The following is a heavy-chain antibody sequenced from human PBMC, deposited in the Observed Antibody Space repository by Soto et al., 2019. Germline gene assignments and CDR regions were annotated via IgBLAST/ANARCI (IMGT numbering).Heavy chain of an antibody. CDR2: INPADSDI. Sequence: AQPLTVCREAAGDRTAAYRIGRVRQMAGECLEWMGIINPADSDIKYSPSFQGQVTISADKSISTVYPQWSSLQASHTAMYYCVRNRGEEKGWTIRRLDYWGQGTPVTVSS. CDR3: VRNRGEEKGWTIRRLDY. D-gene: IGHD2-21*01. J-gene: IGHJ4*02. V-gene: IGHV5-51*01. CDR1: GDRTAAYR.